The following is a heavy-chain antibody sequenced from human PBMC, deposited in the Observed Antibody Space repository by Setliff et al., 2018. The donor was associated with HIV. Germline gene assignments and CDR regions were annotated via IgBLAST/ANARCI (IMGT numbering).Heavy chain of an antibody. V-gene: IGHV4-39*01. CDR3: VRQAFYYASGAYSHFCMDV. Sequence: SETLSLTCTLSDASYSGTNHYWGWIRQPPGKGLEWIGSIDDSGMTYHSPSLRSRVTSSVDPSKIQFSLKLSPVAAADTAVYYCVRQAFYYASGAYSHFCMDVWGKGIAVTVSS. J-gene: IGHJ6*03. CDR1: DASYSGTNHY. D-gene: IGHD3-10*01. CDR2: IDDSGMT.